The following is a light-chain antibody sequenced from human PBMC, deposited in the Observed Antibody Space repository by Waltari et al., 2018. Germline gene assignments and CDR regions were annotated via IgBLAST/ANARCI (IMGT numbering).Light chain of an antibody. J-gene: IGLJ2*01. V-gene: IGLV3-1*01. CDR2: KDS. Sequence: SYDLTQPPSVSVSPGQTASIPCSGDKLGAKYACWYQQKPGQSPVVVIYKDSQRPSGIPERFSGSNSGNTATLTISGAQALDEADYYCQAWDSNVVIFGGGTKLTVL. CDR3: QAWDSNVVI. CDR1: KLGAKY.